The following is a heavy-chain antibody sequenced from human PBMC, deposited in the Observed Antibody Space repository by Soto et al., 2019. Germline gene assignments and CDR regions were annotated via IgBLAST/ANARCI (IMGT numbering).Heavy chain of an antibody. D-gene: IGHD3-10*01. Sequence: EVQLLDSGGGLVQPGGSLRLPCAASGFTFSGYALTWVRQAPGKGLEWVSAISGGGDATFYADSVKGRFTISRDNSKNTLYLQMNTLRAEDTAVYYCARKVSGSTGRPDLWYFDRWGRGTLVTVSS. V-gene: IGHV3-23*01. CDR1: GFTFSGYA. CDR2: ISGGGDAT. J-gene: IGHJ2*01. CDR3: ARKVSGSTGRPDLWYFDR.